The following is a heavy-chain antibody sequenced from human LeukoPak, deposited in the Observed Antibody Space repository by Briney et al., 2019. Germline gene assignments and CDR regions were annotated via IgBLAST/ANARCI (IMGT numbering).Heavy chain of an antibody. D-gene: IGHD6-19*01. V-gene: IGHV3-23*01. CDR1: GFTFSSYA. CDR2: ISGSGGST. CDR3: AKDLRSSGWSTLFDY. J-gene: IGHJ4*02. Sequence: GGSLRLSCAASGFTFSSYAMSWVRQAPGKGPERVSAISGSGGSTYYADSVKGRFTISRDNSKNTLYLQMNSLRAEDTAVYYCAKDLRSSGWSTLFDYWGQGTLVTVSS.